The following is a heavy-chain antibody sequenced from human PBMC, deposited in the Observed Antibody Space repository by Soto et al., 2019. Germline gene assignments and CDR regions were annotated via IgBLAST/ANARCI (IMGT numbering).Heavy chain of an antibody. Sequence: QVQLVQSGAEVKKTGASVKVSGKASGYTFTSYYMHWVRQAPGQGLEWMGIINPSGGSTSYAQKFQGRVTMTRDTSTSTVYMELSSLRSEDTAVYYCASGVATTRFDYWGQGTLVTVSS. CDR2: INPSGGST. CDR1: GYTFTSYY. CDR3: ASGVATTRFDY. V-gene: IGHV1-46*01. J-gene: IGHJ4*02. D-gene: IGHD5-12*01.